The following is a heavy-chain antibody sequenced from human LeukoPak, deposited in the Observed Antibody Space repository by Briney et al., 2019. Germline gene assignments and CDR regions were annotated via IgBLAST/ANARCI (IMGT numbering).Heavy chain of an antibody. CDR1: GYTFTSYD. J-gene: IGHJ4*02. D-gene: IGHD1-26*01. CDR2: MNPNSGNT. CDR3: ATGEWELNPGNFDY. Sequence: ASVKVSCKASGYTFTSYDINWVRQATGQGLEWMGWMNPNSGNTGYAQKFQGRVTMTEDTSTDTAYMELSSLRSEDTAVYYCATGEWELNPGNFDYWGQGTLVTVSS. V-gene: IGHV1-8*01.